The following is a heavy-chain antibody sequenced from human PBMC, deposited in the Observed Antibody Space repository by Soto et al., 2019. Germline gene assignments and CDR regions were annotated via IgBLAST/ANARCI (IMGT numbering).Heavy chain of an antibody. V-gene: IGHV4-31*03. D-gene: IGHD3-10*01. CDR3: ASGDAWGVLLAF. CDR1: GAAINSGGYY. CDR2: IYFSGTT. J-gene: IGHJ4*02. Sequence: QVQLQESGPGLVKPSETLSLTCNVSGAAINSGGYYWSWVRQLPGKGLEWIGYIYFSGTTYYNPSLESRLNISLDTSQIQLSLQMTSVSAADTAVYYCASGDAWGVLLAFWGQGILVTVSS.